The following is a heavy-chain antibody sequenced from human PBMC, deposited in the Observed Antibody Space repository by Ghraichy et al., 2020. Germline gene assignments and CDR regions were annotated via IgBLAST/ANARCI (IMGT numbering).Heavy chain of an antibody. J-gene: IGHJ5*02. CDR2: IFYSGRT. CDR1: GGSISNYY. D-gene: IGHD1-14*01. CDR3: AREWETTSSGADWFDP. Sequence: SQTLSLTCSVSGGSISNYYWSWIRQSPGKGLEWVGYIFYSGRTHYNPSLKSRVTISLDTAKNQFSLKVHSVTAADTAIYYCAREWETTSSGADWFDPWARECWSPSPQ. V-gene: IGHV4-59*01.